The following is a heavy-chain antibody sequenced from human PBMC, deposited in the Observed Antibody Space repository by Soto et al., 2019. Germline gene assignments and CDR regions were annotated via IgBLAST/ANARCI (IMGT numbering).Heavy chain of an antibody. D-gene: IGHD6-13*01. CDR1: GFDFGDYY. Sequence: LRLSCTGSGFDFGDYYMSWTRQAPGKGLEWVSYIDSGDGTTYYTDSVKGRLTISRDNAKKTVYLQMSSLRVEDTALYYCVRPYYSSSWFPFDRWGQGTLVTVSS. CDR3: VRPYYSSSWFPFDR. J-gene: IGHJ4*02. CDR2: IDSGDGTT. V-gene: IGHV3-11*01.